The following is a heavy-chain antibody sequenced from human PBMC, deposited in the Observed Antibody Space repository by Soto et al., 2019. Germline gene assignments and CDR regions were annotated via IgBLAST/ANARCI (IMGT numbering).Heavy chain of an antibody. CDR1: GFTLSSHA. D-gene: IGHD1-26*01. Sequence: QVQLVESGGGVVQPGRSLRLSCAVSGFTLSSHAMPWVRQAPGKGLEWVALILSDGSNKYYADSVKGRFTTSRDNSKNTMYLQMNSLSVEDTAVYYCARDDEGGSDCDLGYWGQGALVTVSS. CDR3: ARDDEGGSDCDLGY. CDR2: ILSDGSNK. V-gene: IGHV3-30-3*01. J-gene: IGHJ4*02.